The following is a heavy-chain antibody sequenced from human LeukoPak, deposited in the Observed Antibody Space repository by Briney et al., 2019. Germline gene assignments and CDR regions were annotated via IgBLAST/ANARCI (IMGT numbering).Heavy chain of an antibody. CDR1: GFSFDYYA. CDR2: ISWNGRSI. J-gene: IGHJ4*02. Sequence: GQSLRLSCAASGFSFDYYAMHWVRHAPGRGLEWVSGISWNGRSIYYADSVKGRFTISRDNTRKSLNLQMDSLKTEDMGIYYCAKGGMGFSDYVWGAAVPSYFDSWGQGALVTVSS. CDR3: AKGGMGFSDYVWGAAVPSYFDS. V-gene: IGHV3-9*03. D-gene: IGHD3-16*01.